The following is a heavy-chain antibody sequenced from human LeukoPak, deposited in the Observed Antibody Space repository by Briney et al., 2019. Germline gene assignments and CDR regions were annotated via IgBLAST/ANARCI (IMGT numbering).Heavy chain of an antibody. CDR3: ARMARDDYGDYDAFDI. J-gene: IGHJ3*02. D-gene: IGHD4-17*01. CDR2: IGAADDT. CDR1: GFTFSNYD. Sequence: GGSLRLSCAASGFTFSNYDMFWVRQTTGKGLEWVSTIGAADDTYYPGSVKGRFTISRDNAKNSLYLQMNSLRAEDTAVYYCARMARDDYGDYDAFDIWGQGTMVTVSS. V-gene: IGHV3-13*04.